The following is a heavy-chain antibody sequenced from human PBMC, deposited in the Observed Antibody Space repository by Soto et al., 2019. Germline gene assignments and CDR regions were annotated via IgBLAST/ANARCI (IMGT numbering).Heavy chain of an antibody. Sequence: QVQLEESGGGVVQPGTSLRLSCAGSGFTFNTYTMYWVRQAPGTGLEWVEYISYDESNKYSADSVKGLFTFSRDNSKNTMYLHMNILSTEDKDVYYCERWGRGLLKYFDNWGQGTLVTVSS. CDR2: ISYDESNK. J-gene: IGHJ4*02. D-gene: IGHD3-16*01. CDR3: ERWGRGLLKYFDN. CDR1: GFTFNTYT. V-gene: IGHV3-30-3*01.